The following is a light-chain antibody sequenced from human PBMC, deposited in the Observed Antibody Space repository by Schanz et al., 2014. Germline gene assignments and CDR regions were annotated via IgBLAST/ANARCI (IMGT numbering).Light chain of an antibody. CDR3: SSYEVSNTLV. J-gene: IGLJ2*01. Sequence: QSALTQPASVSGSPGQSITISCTGTSSDVGGYNYVSWYQQHPGKAPKLMIYEVNKRPSGVPDRFSGSKSGNTASLTISGLQAEDEADYYCSSYEVSNTLVFGGGTKLTVL. V-gene: IGLV2-8*01. CDR2: EVN. CDR1: SSDVGGYNY.